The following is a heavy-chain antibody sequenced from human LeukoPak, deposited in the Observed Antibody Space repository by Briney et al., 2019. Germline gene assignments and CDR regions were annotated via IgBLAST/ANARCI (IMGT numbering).Heavy chain of an antibody. CDR3: AKDRAALVYFAY. CDR2: ISYNGSNK. D-gene: IGHD2-8*02. V-gene: IGHV3-30*18. J-gene: IGHJ4*02. Sequence: TGGSLRLSCAASGFTFSSYGIHCVRQAPDKGLEWGAVISYNGSNKYYADSVKGRFTISRENSKNTLYLQMQSLRAADTAVYYCAKDRAALVYFAYWGQGTLVTVSS. CDR1: GFTFSSYG.